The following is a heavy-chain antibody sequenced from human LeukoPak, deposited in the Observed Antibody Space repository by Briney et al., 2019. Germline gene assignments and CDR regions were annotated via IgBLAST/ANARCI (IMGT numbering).Heavy chain of an antibody. J-gene: IGHJ5*02. CDR3: ARRLCSSTSCYWFDP. Sequence: SETLSLTCTVSGGSISSYYWSWIWQPPGKGLEWIGYIYYSGSTNYNPSLKSRVTISVDTSKNQFSLKLSSVTAADTAVYYCARRLCSSTSCYWFDPWGQGTLVTVSS. CDR1: GGSISSYY. CDR2: IYYSGST. V-gene: IGHV4-59*08. D-gene: IGHD2-2*01.